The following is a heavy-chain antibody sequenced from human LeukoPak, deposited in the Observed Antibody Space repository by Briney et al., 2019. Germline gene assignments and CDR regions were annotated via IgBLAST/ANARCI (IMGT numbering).Heavy chain of an antibody. V-gene: IGHV3-48*01. CDR3: GGPSTWS. CDR1: GFTFSSYS. Sequence: PGGSLRLSCAASGFTFSSYSMNWVRQAPGKGLEWVSYISSSSNSIYYADSVKGRFTISRDNAKNSLYLQMNNLRAEDTAVYVRGGPSTWSWGQGTLVTVSS. CDR2: ISSSSNSI. D-gene: IGHD2-15*01. J-gene: IGHJ5*02.